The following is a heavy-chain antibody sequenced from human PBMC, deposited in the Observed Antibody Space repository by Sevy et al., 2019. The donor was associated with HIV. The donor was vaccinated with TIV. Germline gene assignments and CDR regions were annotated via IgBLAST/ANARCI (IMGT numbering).Heavy chain of an antibody. V-gene: IGHV4-59*01. D-gene: IGHD3-22*01. J-gene: IGHJ3*02. CDR3: ARERGSMIVGDAFDI. CDR2: IYYSGST. CDR1: GGSISSYY. Sequence: SETLSLTCTVSGGSISSYYWSWIRQPPGKGLEWIGYIYYSGSTNYNPSLKSRVTISVDTSKNQFSLKLSSVTAADTAVYYCARERGSMIVGDAFDIWGQRTMVTVSS.